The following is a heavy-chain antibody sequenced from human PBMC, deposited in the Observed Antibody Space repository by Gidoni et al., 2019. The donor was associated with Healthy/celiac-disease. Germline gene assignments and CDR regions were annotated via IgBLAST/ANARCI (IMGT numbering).Heavy chain of an antibody. Sequence: EVKLVESGGGWVQPGRSLRRSCAASVFTCEYDAMHWVRQAPGKGLEWVSGISWNSVSIGYADSVKGRFTISRDNAKNSLYLQMNSLSAEDTALYYCAKARGGSGFSYYYGMDVWGQGTTVTVSS. V-gene: IGHV3-9*01. CDR3: AKARGGSGFSYYYGMDV. CDR1: VFTCEYDA. CDR2: ISWNSVSI. D-gene: IGHD3-10*01. J-gene: IGHJ6*02.